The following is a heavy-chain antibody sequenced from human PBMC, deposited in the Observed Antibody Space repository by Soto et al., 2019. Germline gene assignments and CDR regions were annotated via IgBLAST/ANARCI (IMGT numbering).Heavy chain of an antibody. CDR2: IYYSGST. D-gene: IGHD4-4*01. CDR1: GGSISSYY. Sequence: QVQLQESGPGLVKPSETLSLTCTVSGGSISSYYWSWIRQPPGKGLEWIGYIYYSGSTNYNPSLKSRATISVDTSKNQFSLKLSSVTAADTAVYYCAREAPDSNYFDYWGQGTLVTVSS. CDR3: AREAPDSNYFDY. V-gene: IGHV4-59*01. J-gene: IGHJ4*02.